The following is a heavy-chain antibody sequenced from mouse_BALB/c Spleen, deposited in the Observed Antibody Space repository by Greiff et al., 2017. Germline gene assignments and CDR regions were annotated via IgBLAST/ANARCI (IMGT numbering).Heavy chain of an antibody. CDR1: GFTFSSYA. CDR3: ARQGEYYFDY. J-gene: IGHJ2*01. V-gene: IGHV5-9-3*01. Sequence: VQLKESGGGLVKPGGSLKLSCAASGFTFSSYAMSWVRQTPEKRLEWVATISSGGSYTYYPDSVKGRFTISRDNAKNTLYLQMSSLRSEDTAMYYCARQGEYYFDYWGQGTTLTVSS. CDR2: ISSGGSYT.